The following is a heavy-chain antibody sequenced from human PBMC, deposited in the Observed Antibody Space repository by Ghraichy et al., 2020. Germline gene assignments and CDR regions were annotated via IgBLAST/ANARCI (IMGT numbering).Heavy chain of an antibody. J-gene: IGHJ4*02. CDR1: GFTFSNAW. V-gene: IGHV3-15*07. CDR2: IKSKTDGGTT. Sequence: GGSLRLSCAASGFTFSNAWMNWVRQAPGKGLEWVGRIKSKTDGGTTDYAAPVKGRFTISRDDSKNTLYLQMNSLKTEDTAVYYCTTDPELMVRGVNGYWGQGTLVTVSS. D-gene: IGHD3-10*01. CDR3: TTDPELMVRGVNGY.